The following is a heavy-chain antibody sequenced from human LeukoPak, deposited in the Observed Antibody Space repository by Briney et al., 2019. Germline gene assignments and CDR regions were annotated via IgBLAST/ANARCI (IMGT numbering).Heavy chain of an antibody. CDR1: GFTVSSNY. CDR3: ARVLYSGYDY. J-gene: IGHJ4*02. CDR2: IYSAGST. V-gene: IGHV3-53*01. D-gene: IGHD5-12*01. Sequence: GGSLRLSCAASGFTVSSNYMSWVRQAPGRGLEWVSVIYSAGSTYYADSVKGRFTISRDNSKNTLYLQMNSLRAEDTAVYYCARVLYSGYDYWGQGTLVTVSS.